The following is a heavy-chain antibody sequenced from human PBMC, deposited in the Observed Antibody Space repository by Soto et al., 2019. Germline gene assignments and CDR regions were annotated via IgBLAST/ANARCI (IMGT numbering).Heavy chain of an antibody. CDR3: ARLPILTGYWGNYYYYGMDV. V-gene: IGHV3-7*01. D-gene: IGHD3-9*01. J-gene: IGHJ6*02. Sequence: PGGSLRLSCAASGFTLSSYWMSWVRQAPGKGLEWVANIKQDGSEKYYVDSVRGRFTISRDNAKNSLYLQMNSLRAEDTAVYYCARLPILTGYWGNYYYYGMDVWGQGTTVTVSS. CDR1: GFTLSSYW. CDR2: IKQDGSEK.